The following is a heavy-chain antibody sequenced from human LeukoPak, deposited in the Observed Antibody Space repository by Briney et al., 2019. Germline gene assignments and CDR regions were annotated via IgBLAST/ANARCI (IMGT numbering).Heavy chain of an antibody. CDR2: INHSGST. D-gene: IGHD6-13*01. J-gene: IGHJ5*02. CDR3: ARGRGSSXWFRLXXNXFDP. Sequence: PSETLSLTCAVYGGSFSGYYWSWIRQPPGKGLEWIGEINHSGSTNYNPSLKSRVTISVDTSKNQFSLKLSSVTAADTAVYYCARGRGSSXWFRLXXNXFDPWGQGTLVTVS. V-gene: IGHV4-34*01. CDR1: GGSFSGYY.